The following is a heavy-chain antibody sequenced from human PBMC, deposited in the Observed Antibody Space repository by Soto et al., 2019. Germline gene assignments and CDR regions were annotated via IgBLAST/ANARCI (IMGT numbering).Heavy chain of an antibody. CDR3: ASVTFGGVVLAH. Sequence: SETLSLTCTVSAASFSKYYWSWIRQPPGKGLEWIGYIYFNGNTNYNPPLKRRVTISIDTSKKQISLNLTSVTDADTAVYYCASVTFGGVVLAHWGQGTLVTVPS. CDR1: AASFSKYY. J-gene: IGHJ4*02. V-gene: IGHV4-59*01. D-gene: IGHD3-16*01. CDR2: IYFNGNT.